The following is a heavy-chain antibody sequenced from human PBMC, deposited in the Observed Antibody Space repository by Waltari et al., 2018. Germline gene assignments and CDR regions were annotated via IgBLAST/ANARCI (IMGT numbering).Heavy chain of an antibody. CDR3: ARDCSAGYDAFDI. Sequence: EVQLVESGGGLVQPGGSLRLSCAGSGFTFSNYDMNWVRQAPGKGLEWVSYISSSGSTRYYADSVKGRFTISRDNAKNSLYLQMNSLRAEDTAVYYCARDCSAGYDAFDIWGQGTMVTVSS. J-gene: IGHJ3*02. CDR2: ISSSGSTR. V-gene: IGHV3-48*03. CDR1: GFTFSNYD. D-gene: IGHD2-15*01.